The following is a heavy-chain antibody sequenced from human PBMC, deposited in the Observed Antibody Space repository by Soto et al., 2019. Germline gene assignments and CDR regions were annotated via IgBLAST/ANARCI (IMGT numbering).Heavy chain of an antibody. CDR3: ARGSDVAARQLIDF. CDR2: INPSGGDT. J-gene: IGHJ4*02. CDR1: GYTFTSYY. D-gene: IGHD6-6*01. V-gene: IGHV1-46*01. Sequence: QVHLVQSGAEVKKPGASVKVSCKASGYTFTSYYVHWVRQAPGQGLEWMGLINPSGGDTFYAQKFQGRVTMTRDTSTSAVYLELSNLRSEDTAMYFCARGSDVAARQLIDFWGQGTLVTVSS.